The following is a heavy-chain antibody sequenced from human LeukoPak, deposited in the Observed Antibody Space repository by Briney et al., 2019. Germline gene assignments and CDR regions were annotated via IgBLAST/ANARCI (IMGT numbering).Heavy chain of an antibody. J-gene: IGHJ4*02. CDR1: GGSISSSSYY. Sequence: SETLSLTCTVSGGSISSSSYYWGWIRQPPGKGLEWIGSIYYSGSTYYNPSLKSRVTISVDTPKNQFSLKLSSVTAADTAVYYCARPYSGYHYSPGYWGQGTLVTVSS. CDR2: IYYSGST. CDR3: ARPYSGYHYSPGY. V-gene: IGHV4-39*01. D-gene: IGHD5-12*01.